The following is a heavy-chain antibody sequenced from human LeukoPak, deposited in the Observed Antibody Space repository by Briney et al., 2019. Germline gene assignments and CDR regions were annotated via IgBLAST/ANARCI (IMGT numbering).Heavy chain of an antibody. CDR3: TRPDGKDY. V-gene: IGHV3-73*01. J-gene: IGHJ4*02. Sequence: GGSLRLSCAASGFTFSGSAMHWVRQASGKGLEWVGRIRSKANSYATAYAASVKGRFTISRDDSKNTAYLQMNSLKTEGTAVYYCTRPDGKDYWGQGTLVTVSS. CDR2: IRSKANSYAT. D-gene: IGHD1-1*01. CDR1: GFTFSGSA.